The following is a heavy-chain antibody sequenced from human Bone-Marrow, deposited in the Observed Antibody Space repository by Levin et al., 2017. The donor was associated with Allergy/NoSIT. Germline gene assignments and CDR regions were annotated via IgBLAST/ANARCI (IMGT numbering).Heavy chain of an antibody. D-gene: IGHD3-22*01. V-gene: IGHV3-15*01. J-gene: IGHJ4*02. CDR1: GITFSNIW. Sequence: GGSLRLSCAASGITFSNIWMIWVRQAPGKGLEWVGRIKSKADGETTEYATSVKGRFTISRDDSKNMLFLQMDSLKSEDTATYYCNTEKYYYDLSGYRPHYWGQGTLVTVSS. CDR3: NTEKYYYDLSGYRPHY. CDR2: IKSKADGETT.